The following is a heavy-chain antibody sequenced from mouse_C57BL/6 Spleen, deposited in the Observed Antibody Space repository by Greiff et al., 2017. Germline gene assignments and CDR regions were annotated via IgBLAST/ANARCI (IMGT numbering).Heavy chain of an antibody. Sequence: EVKLVESGEGLVKPGGSLKLSCAASGFTFSSYAMSWVRQTPEKRLEWVAYISSGGDYIYYADTVKGRSTLSRDNARNTLYLQMSSLKSEDTAMYYCTRDSSGYVPVDYWGQGTTLTVSS. CDR3: TRDSSGYVPVDY. J-gene: IGHJ2*01. D-gene: IGHD3-2*02. CDR1: GFTFSSYA. CDR2: ISSGGDYI. V-gene: IGHV5-9-1*02.